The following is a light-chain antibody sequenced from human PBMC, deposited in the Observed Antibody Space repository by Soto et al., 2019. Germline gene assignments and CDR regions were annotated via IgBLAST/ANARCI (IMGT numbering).Light chain of an antibody. CDR1: SSDVGGYNY. Sequence: SALTQPRSVSGSPGQSVTISCTGTSSDVGGYNYVSWYQQHPGKAPKLMIYDVSKRPSGVPDRFSGSKSGNTASLTISGLQAEDEADYYCCSYAGSYTVVFGGGTNVTVL. CDR2: DVS. J-gene: IGLJ2*01. V-gene: IGLV2-11*01. CDR3: CSYAGSYTVV.